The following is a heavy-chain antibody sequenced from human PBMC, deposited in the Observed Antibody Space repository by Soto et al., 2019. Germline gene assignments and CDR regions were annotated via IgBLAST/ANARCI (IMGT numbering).Heavy chain of an antibody. CDR2: SNHDSGTI. CDR3: ERDRGYTGYDFAY. Sequence: EVQLVESGGVLVQPGGSLRLSCAASGFTFSRYAMNWVRQAPGKGLEWVSYSNHDSGTIYYADSVKGRFTISRHNANNLLSLHMNSLRAEDTAVYYGERDRGYTGYDFAYWGPGTLVTVS. CDR1: GFTFSRYA. V-gene: IGHV3-48*01. J-gene: IGHJ4*02. D-gene: IGHD5-12*01.